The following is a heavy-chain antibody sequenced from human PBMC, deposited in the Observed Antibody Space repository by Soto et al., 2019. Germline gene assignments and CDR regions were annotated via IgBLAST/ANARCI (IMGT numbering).Heavy chain of an antibody. D-gene: IGHD3-9*01. V-gene: IGHV3-9*01. CDR2: ISLNSGTI. CDR3: AKRGIDSAFDF. CDR1: GFIFDDFA. J-gene: IGHJ3*01. Sequence: EVQLVESGGGLVQPGRSLRLSCAASGFIFDDFAMHWVRQVPGKGLEWVSGISLNSGTIGYADSVKGRFTISRDNAKNSLDLQMNSLRAEDTALYYCAKRGIDSAFDFWGLGTMVTVSS.